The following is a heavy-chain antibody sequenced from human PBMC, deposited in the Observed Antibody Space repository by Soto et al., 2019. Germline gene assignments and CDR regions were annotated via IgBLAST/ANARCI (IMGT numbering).Heavy chain of an antibody. CDR2: ITAYNGNT. CDR3: ARGGAGSTSGWFVP. V-gene: IGHV1-18*01. J-gene: IGHJ5*02. Sequence: QVQLVQSGAEVKQPGASVQVSCKTSGYIFTSYGISWVRQAPGQGLEWMGWITAYNGNTNTAQKFQDRVIMTTDTXXTPAYMEWRSLTSDYTAVYYCARGGAGSTSGWFVPWGQGTLVIVSS. CDR1: GYIFTSYG. D-gene: IGHD3-10*01.